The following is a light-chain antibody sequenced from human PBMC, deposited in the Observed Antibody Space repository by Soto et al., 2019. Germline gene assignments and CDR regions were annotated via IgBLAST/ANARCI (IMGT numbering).Light chain of an antibody. CDR3: QTWGTGIQV. CDR1: SGHSNYA. CDR2: VNSDGSD. V-gene: IGLV4-69*01. J-gene: IGLJ3*02. Sequence: QLVLTQSPSASASLGASVKLTCTLSSGHSNYAIAWHQQQPEKGPRFLMKVNSDGSDSKGDGIPDRFSGSRSGAERYLTXXSLQSEDEADYYCQTWGTGIQVFGGGTKLTVL.